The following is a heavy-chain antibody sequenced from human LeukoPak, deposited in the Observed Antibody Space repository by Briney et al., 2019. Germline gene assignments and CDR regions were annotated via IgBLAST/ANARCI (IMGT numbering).Heavy chain of an antibody. J-gene: IGHJ5*02. CDR1: GFTVSSNY. D-gene: IGHD4-17*01. CDR3: AKVCDCGDYDSGNWFDP. V-gene: IGHV3-66*01. Sequence: GGSLRLSCAASGFTVSSNYMSWVRQAPGKGLEWVSVIYSGVSTYYADSVKGRFTISRDNSKNTLYLQMNSLRAEDTAVYYCAKVCDCGDYDSGNWFDPWGQGTLVTVSS. CDR2: IYSGVST.